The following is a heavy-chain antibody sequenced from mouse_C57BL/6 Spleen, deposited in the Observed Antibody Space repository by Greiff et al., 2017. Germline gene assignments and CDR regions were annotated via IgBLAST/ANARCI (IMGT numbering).Heavy chain of an antibody. J-gene: IGHJ2*01. CDR1: GYTFTSYG. V-gene: IGHV1-81*01. CDR3: AHYGNSLYYFDY. Sequence: QVQLQQSGAELARPGASVKLSCKASGYTFTSYGISWVKQRTGQGLEWIGEIYPRSGNTYYNEKFKGKATLTADKSSSTAYLELRSLTSEDSAVYFCAHYGNSLYYFDYWGLGTTLTVSS. D-gene: IGHD2-1*01. CDR2: IYPRSGNT.